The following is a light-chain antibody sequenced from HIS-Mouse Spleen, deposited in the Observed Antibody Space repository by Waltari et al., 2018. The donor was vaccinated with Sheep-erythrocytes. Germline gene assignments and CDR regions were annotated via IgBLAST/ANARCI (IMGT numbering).Light chain of an antibody. CDR2: EDS. J-gene: IGLJ1*01. CDR3: QVWDSSSDQYV. Sequence: SYVLTQPPSVSVAPGKTARITCWGNNIGSKSVHWYQQKPGQAPVLVVYEDSDRPSGIPGRFSGSNSGNTATLTISRVEAGDEADYYCQVWDSSSDQYVFGTGTKVTVL. V-gene: IGLV3-21*03. CDR1: NIGSKS.